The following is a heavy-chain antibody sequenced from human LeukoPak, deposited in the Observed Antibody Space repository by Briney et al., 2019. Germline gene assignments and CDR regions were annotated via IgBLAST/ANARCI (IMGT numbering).Heavy chain of an antibody. CDR2: IYYTGST. J-gene: IGHJ4*02. Sequence: SETLSLTCTVSGGSIGSSSYYWDWIRQPPGKGLEWIGSIYYTGSTYYNPSLKSRVTISVDTSKNQFSLKLTSVTAADTAVYYCARGNFFDYWGQGTPVTVSS. CDR1: GGSIGSSSYY. CDR3: ARGNFFDY. V-gene: IGHV4-39*07.